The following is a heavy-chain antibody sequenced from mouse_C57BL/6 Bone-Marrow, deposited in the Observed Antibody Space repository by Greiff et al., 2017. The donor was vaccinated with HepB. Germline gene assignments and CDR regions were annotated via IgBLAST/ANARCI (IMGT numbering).Heavy chain of an antibody. D-gene: IGHD1-1*01. CDR2: IDPSDSYT. CDR3: AREDTTVVADFDY. J-gene: IGHJ2*01. Sequence: QVHVKQPGAELVMPGASVKLSCKASDYTFTSYWMHWVKQRPGQGLEWIGEIDPSDSYTNYNQKFKGKSTLTVDKSSSTAYMQLSSLTSEDPAVYYCAREDTTVVADFDYWGQGTTLTVSS. CDR1: DYTFTSYW. V-gene: IGHV1-69*01.